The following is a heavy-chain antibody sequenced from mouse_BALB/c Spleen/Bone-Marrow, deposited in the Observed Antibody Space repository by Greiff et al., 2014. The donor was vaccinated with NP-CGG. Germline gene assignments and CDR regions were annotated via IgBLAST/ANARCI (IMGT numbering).Heavy chain of an antibody. D-gene: IGHD4-1*01. CDR3: SREESLGDAMDY. V-gene: IGHV1S81*02. Sequence: QVQLQQSGAELVKPGASVKLSCKASGCTFTSYWMHWVKQRPGQGLEWIGEINPSNGRTNYNEKFKSKATLTLDKSSSTAYMQLSSLTSEDSAVYYCSREESLGDAMDYWGQGTSVTVSS. CDR1: GCTFTSYW. CDR2: INPSNGRT. J-gene: IGHJ4*01.